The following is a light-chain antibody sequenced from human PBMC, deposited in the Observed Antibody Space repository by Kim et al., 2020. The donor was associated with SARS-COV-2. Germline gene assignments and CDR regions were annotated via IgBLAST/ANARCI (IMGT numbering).Light chain of an antibody. CDR1: SLRSYY. CDR2: GKN. V-gene: IGLV3-19*01. J-gene: IGLJ2*01. Sequence: VALGQTVRITCQGDSLRSYYATWYQQKPGQAPIVVIYGKNNRPSGIPDRFSGSSSGNTASLPITGTQAGDEADYYCNSRDSNDNVVFGGGTKLTVL. CDR3: NSRDSNDNVV.